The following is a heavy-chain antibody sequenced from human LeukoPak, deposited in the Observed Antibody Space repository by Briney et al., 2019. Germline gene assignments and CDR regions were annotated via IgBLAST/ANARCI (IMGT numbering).Heavy chain of an antibody. Sequence: GGSLRLSCAASGFTFSSYGMHWVRQAPGKGLEWVAVISYDGSNKYYADSVKGRFTISRDNSKNTLYLQMNSLRAEDTAVYYCAKDRSRPYYDFWSGYYDYWGQGTLVTVSS. CDR3: AKDRSRPYYDFWSGYYDY. D-gene: IGHD3-3*01. CDR2: ISYDGSNK. CDR1: GFTFSSYG. V-gene: IGHV3-30*18. J-gene: IGHJ4*02.